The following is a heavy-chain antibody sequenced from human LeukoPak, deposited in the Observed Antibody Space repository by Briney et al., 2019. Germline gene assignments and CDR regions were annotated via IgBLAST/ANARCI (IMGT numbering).Heavy chain of an antibody. CDR2: ISSSRSYI. CDR3: AREGGGLGTYFDY. CDR1: GFTFSSYS. D-gene: IGHD5-12*01. V-gene: IGHV3-21*01. J-gene: IGHJ4*02. Sequence: GGSLRLSCAASGFTFSSYSMNWVRQAPGKGLEWVSSISSSRSYIYYADSVKGRFTISRDNAKNSLYLQMNSLRAEDTAVYYCAREGGGLGTYFDYWGQGTLVTVSS.